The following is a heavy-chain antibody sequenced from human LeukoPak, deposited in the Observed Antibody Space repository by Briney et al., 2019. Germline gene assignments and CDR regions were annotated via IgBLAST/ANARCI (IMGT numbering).Heavy chain of an antibody. CDR1: GYTFTKTA. CDR2: VSSYNGDT. Sequence: GASVKVSCKASGYTFTKTAMNWVRQAPGQGLEWVAEVSSYNGDTKYAQNFQDRVTMTRDTSTTTVYMELRGLRSDDTAVYYCARDGGAPGPIYGDYWGQGTPVTVSS. V-gene: IGHV1-18*01. CDR3: ARDGGAPGPIYGDY. D-gene: IGHD4-23*01. J-gene: IGHJ4*02.